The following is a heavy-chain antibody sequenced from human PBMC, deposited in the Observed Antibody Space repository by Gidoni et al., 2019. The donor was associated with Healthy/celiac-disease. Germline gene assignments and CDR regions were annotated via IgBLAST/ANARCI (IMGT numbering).Heavy chain of an antibody. CDR2: IYTSGST. CDR3: ARTVRGSWDSSGPYGMDV. D-gene: IGHD3-22*01. J-gene: IGHJ6*02. CDR1: GGSISSGSYY. V-gene: IGHV4-61*02. Sequence: QVQLQESGPGLVKPSQTLSLTCTVSGGSISSGSYYWSWIRQPAGKGLEWIGRIYTSGSTNYNPSLKSRVTISVDTSKNQFSLKLSSVTAADTAVYYCARTVRGSWDSSGPYGMDVWGQGTTVTVSS.